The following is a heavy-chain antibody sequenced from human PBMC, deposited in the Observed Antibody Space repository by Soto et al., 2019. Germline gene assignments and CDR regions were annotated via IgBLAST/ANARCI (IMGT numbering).Heavy chain of an antibody. CDR1: GFTFNTAW. D-gene: IGHD3-3*02. Sequence: GGSLRLSCATSGFTFNTAWMNWVRQAPGKGLEWVASITSSGSYVYYADSVKGRFSASRDNAKNSLSLQMDSLRPDDTAIYFCVKDEGIEAMDVWGQGTTVTVSS. V-gene: IGHV3-21*01. J-gene: IGHJ6*02. CDR2: ITSSGSYV. CDR3: VKDEGIEAMDV.